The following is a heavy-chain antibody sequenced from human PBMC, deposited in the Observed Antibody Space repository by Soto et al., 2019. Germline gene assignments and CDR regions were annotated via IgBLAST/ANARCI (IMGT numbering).Heavy chain of an antibody. CDR1: GGSISSSSYY. D-gene: IGHD3-9*01. Sequence: SETLSLTCTVSGGSISSSSYYWGWIRQPPGKGLEWIGSIYYSGSTYYNPSLKSRVTISVDTSKNQFSLKLSSVTAADTAVYYCARQVNDILTGSYDYWGQGTLVTVSS. J-gene: IGHJ4*02. CDR2: IYYSGST. CDR3: ARQVNDILTGSYDY. V-gene: IGHV4-39*01.